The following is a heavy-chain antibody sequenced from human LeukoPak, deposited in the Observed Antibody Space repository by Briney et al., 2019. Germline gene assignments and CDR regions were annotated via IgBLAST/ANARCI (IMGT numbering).Heavy chain of an antibody. D-gene: IGHD6-19*01. V-gene: IGHV1-2*02. CDR2: INPNSGGT. CDR1: GYTFTCYY. CDR3: ARVTAVAGINLDY. J-gene: IGHJ4*02. Sequence: ASVKVSCKASGYTFTCYYMHWVRQAPGQGLEWMGWINPNSGGTNYAQKFQGRVTMTRDTSISTAYMEPSRLRSDDTAVYYCARVTAVAGINLDYWGQGTLVTVSS.